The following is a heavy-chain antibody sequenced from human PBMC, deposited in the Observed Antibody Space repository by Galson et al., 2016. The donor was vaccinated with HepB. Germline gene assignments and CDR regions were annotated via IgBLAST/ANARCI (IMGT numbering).Heavy chain of an antibody. Sequence: SLRLSCAASGFIFRLYVMHWVRQAPGKGLEWVALISYDGTNQYYADSVKGRFTISRDNSKNTVYLQMNSLRHEDTAVYFCARVGVAGTKRYYYYMDVWGNGTTVTASS. D-gene: IGHD6-19*01. CDR3: ARVGVAGTKRYYYYMDV. CDR1: GFIFRLYV. J-gene: IGHJ6*03. V-gene: IGHV3-30-3*01. CDR2: ISYDGTNQ.